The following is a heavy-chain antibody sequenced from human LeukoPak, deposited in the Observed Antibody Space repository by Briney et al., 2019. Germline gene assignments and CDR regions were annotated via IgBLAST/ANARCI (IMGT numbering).Heavy chain of an antibody. J-gene: IGHJ4*02. Sequence: SETLSLTSTVSGDSISSSSYYWGWIRQPPGKGLGWVGSIYYTGTTDYNPSLKSRLTISVDTSKNQFSLKLSSVTAAHTAVFYCARRQGAGTNPNTFDYWGQGTLVTVSS. CDR1: GDSISSSSYY. CDR3: ARRQGAGTNPNTFDY. CDR2: IYYTGTT. D-gene: IGHD2-8*01. V-gene: IGHV4-39*01.